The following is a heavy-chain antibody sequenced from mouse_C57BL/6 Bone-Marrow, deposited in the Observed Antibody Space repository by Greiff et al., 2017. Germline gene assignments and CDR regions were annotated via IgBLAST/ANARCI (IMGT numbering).Heavy chain of an antibody. J-gene: IGHJ3*01. V-gene: IGHV5-2*01. Sequence: DVQLVESGGGLVQPGESLKLSCESNEYEFPSHDMSWVRKTPEKRLELVAAINSDGGSTYYPDTMERRFIISRDNTKKTLYLQMSSLRSEDTALYYCARSIYYGYDDGTWFAYWGQGTLVTVSA. CDR3: ARSIYYGYDDGTWFAY. CDR1: EYEFPSHD. CDR2: INSDGGST. D-gene: IGHD2-2*01.